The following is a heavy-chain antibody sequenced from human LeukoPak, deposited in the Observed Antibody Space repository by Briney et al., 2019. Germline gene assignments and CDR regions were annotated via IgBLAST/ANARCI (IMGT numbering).Heavy chain of an antibody. V-gene: IGHV3-23*01. CDR1: GFIFSNYA. CDR3: AKDTSIGRYCTNGVCSPFDY. D-gene: IGHD2-8*01. CDR2: ISDTGATT. J-gene: IGHJ4*02. Sequence: GGSLRLSCGASGFIFSNYAMSWVRQAPGKGLEWVSAISDTGATTYDADSVKGRFTISRDNSRSTLYLQMNSLRAEDTALYYCAKDTSIGRYCTNGVCSPFDYWGQGTLVTVSS.